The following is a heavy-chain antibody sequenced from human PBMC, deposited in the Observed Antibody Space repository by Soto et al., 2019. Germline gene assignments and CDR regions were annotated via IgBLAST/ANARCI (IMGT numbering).Heavy chain of an antibody. J-gene: IGHJ6*02. CDR3: ARDRRARYDFWSGSGYYYYGMDV. D-gene: IGHD3-3*01. V-gene: IGHV1-18*04. CDR2: ISAYNGNT. Sequence: GASVKVSCKASGYTFTSYGISWVRQAPGQGLEWMGWISAYNGNTNYAQKLQGRVTMTTDTSTSTAYMELRSLRSDDTAVYYCARDRRARYDFWSGSGYYYYGMDVWGQGTTVTVSS. CDR1: GYTFTSYG.